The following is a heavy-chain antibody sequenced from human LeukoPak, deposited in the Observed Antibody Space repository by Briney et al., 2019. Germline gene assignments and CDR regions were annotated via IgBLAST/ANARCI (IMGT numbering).Heavy chain of an antibody. D-gene: IGHD1-26*01. J-gene: IGHJ4*02. V-gene: IGHV3-74*01. CDR2: IKSDGSST. CDR1: GFTFSSYG. CDR3: GKGGATLFDY. Sequence: GGSLRLSCAASGFTFSSYGMHWVRQAPGKGLVWVSRIKSDGSSTSYADSVKGRFTISRDNAKNTLHLQMNSLRAEDTAVYYCGKGGATLFDYWGQGTLVTVSS.